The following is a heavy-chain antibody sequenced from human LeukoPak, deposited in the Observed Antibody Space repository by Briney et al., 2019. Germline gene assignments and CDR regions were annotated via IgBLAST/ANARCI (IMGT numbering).Heavy chain of an antibody. CDR1: GYTFTSYD. Sequence: EASVNVSCKASGYTFTSYDINWVRQATGQGLEWMGWMNPNSGKTGYAHKFQGRVTITRNTSRREASMELSRLRSEDTAVYYFPRMRGYCYFD. CDR2: MNPNSGKT. D-gene: IGHD3-22*01. CDR3: PRMRGYCYFD. V-gene: IGHV1-8*03. J-gene: IGHJ4*03.